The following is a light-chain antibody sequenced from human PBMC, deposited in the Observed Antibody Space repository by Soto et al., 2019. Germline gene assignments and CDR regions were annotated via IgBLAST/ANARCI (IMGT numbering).Light chain of an antibody. V-gene: IGLV1-36*01. Sequence: QSVLNQPPSVSGAPRQRVTISCSGSSSNIGNKTVNWYQQLPGKAPRLLIYYDDLLPSGVSDRFSGSKSGTSASLAISGLQSEDEADYYCATWDDSLKKEVFGGGTKLNVL. CDR3: ATWDDSLKKEV. CDR1: SSNIGNKT. J-gene: IGLJ2*01. CDR2: YDD.